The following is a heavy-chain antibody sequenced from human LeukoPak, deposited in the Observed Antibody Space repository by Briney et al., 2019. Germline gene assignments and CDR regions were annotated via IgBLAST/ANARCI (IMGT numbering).Heavy chain of an antibody. CDR3: ARAPDYYDSSGYYLYAFDI. CDR1: GYTFTSYG. J-gene: IGHJ3*02. CDR2: ISAYNGNT. V-gene: IGHV1-18*01. D-gene: IGHD3-22*01. Sequence: PAASVKVSCKASGYTFTSYGISWVRQAPGQGLEWMGWISAYNGNTNYAQKLQGRVTMTTDTSTSTAYMELRSLRSDDTAVYYCARAPDYYDSSGYYLYAFDIWGQGTMVTVSS.